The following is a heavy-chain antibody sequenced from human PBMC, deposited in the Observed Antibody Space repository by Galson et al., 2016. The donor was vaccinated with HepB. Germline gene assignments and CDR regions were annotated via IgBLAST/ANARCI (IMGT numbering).Heavy chain of an antibody. CDR2: IYWDDDK. Sequence: PALVKPTQTLTLTCTFSGFSLSTSGMCVSWIRQPPGKALEWLALIYWDDDKRYSPSLKSRLTLTKDTSNNQVVLTMTNIDPVDTATHSCGHKDLHFSLNYFDPWGQGTLVTVSS. CDR3: GHKDLHFSLNYFDP. V-gene: IGHV2-5*08. D-gene: IGHD1-7*01. J-gene: IGHJ5*02. CDR1: GFSLSTSGMC.